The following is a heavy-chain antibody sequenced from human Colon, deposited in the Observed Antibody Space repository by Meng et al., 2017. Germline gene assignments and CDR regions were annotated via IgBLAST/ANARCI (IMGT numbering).Heavy chain of an antibody. V-gene: IGHV4-61*08. Sequence: QVQLQEPGPGRVRPPQPLSPICAVSVASVRSPDHQGGWVRQPPGKGLEWIGYARIDYANTNYNPSLKSRVNVSLDTSKNQFSLNVRSVTAADTAVYYCARDYWGSLDFWGQGILVTVSS. D-gene: IGHD3-16*01. CDR1: VASVRSPDHQ. CDR2: ARIDYANT. CDR3: ARDYWGSLDF. J-gene: IGHJ4*02.